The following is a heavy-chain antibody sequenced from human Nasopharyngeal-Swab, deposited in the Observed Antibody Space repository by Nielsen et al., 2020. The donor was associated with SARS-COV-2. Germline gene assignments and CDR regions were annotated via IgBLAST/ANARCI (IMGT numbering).Heavy chain of an antibody. CDR2: VAFDGGFE. Sequence: GESLKISCAASGFTFSNYAMHWVRQAPGKGLEWVAVVAFDGGFEHYADSVKGRFTIARDNSKSTLYLQMNSLRADDTALYYCADPPFSEYWGQGTLVTVSS. V-gene: IGHV3-30-3*01. CDR3: ADPPFSEY. CDR1: GFTFSNYA. J-gene: IGHJ4*02.